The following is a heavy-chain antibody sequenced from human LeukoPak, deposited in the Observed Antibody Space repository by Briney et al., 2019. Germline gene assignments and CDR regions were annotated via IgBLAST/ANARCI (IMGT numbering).Heavy chain of an antibody. CDR3: ARHQTTMVRGVINYFDY. CDR1: GGSISSSSYY. Sequence: SETLPLTCTVSGGSISSSSYYWGWIRQPPGKGLKWIGSIYYSGSTYYNPSLKSRVTISVDTSKNQFSLKLSSVTAADTAVYYCARHQTTMVRGVINYFDYWGQGTLVTVSS. J-gene: IGHJ4*02. D-gene: IGHD3-10*01. CDR2: IYYSGST. V-gene: IGHV4-39*01.